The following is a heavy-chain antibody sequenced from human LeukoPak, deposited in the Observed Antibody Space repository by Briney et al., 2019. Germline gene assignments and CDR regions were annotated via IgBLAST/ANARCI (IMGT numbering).Heavy chain of an antibody. D-gene: IGHD3-22*01. V-gene: IGHV3-30*03. Sequence: PGGSLRLSCAASGFTFSSYGMHWVRQAPGRGLEWVAVISYDGSNKYYADSVKGRFTISRDNSKNTQYLQMNSLRAEDTAVYYCARELGVGVIGDAFDIWGQGTVVTVSS. CDR3: ARELGVGVIGDAFDI. J-gene: IGHJ3*02. CDR2: ISYDGSNK. CDR1: GFTFSSYG.